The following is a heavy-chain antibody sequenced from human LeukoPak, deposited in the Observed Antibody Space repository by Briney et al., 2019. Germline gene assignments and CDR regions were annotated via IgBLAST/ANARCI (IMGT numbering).Heavy chain of an antibody. CDR1: GFTFSSYW. D-gene: IGHD6-13*01. J-gene: IGHJ6*03. V-gene: IGHV3-7*01. CDR3: ARERYSSSWYGNYYYYMDV. Sequence: PGGSLRLSCAASGFTFSSYWMSWVRQAPGKGLEWVANIKQDGGEIYYVDSVEGRFTISRDNAKNSLSLQMNSLRAEDTAVYYCARERYSSSWYGNYYYYMDVWGKGTTVTVSS. CDR2: IKQDGGEI.